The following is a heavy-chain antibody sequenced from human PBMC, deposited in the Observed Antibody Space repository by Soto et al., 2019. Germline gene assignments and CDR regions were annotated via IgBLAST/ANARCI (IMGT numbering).Heavy chain of an antibody. J-gene: IGHJ4*02. Sequence: QVQLVESGGGLVKPGGSLRLSCAASGFTFSDYYMSWIRQAPAKGLEWVSYISNSGRTLYYADSMKGRFTISRDNARNSLFLQMNSLRSDDTAVYYCARDLVAVSGGVYSSSSGGYFFDFWGQGTLVTVSS. D-gene: IGHD6-6*01. CDR3: ARDLVAVSGGVYSSSSGGYFFDF. CDR1: GFTFSDYY. CDR2: ISNSGRTL. V-gene: IGHV3-11*01.